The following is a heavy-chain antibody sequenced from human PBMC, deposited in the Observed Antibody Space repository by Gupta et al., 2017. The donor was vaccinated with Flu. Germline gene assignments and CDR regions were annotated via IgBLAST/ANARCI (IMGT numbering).Heavy chain of an antibody. V-gene: IGHV3-9*01. CDR2: ISWKGDDT. Sequence: GMHWVRQVPGKGLEWVSGISWKGDDTVYADSGKGRFTIARDNTKNALYLEMDNLRDEETAVYYCTNDPEMAASGTGYFQHWGQGTLVTVSS. CDR3: TNDPEMAASGTGYFQH. D-gene: IGHD6-13*01. CDR1: G. J-gene: IGHJ1*01.